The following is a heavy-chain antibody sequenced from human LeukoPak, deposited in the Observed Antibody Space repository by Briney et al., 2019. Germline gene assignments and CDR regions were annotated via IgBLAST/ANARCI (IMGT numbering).Heavy chain of an antibody. Sequence: GGSLRLSCAASGFTFDDYAMHWVRQAPGKGLEWVSLISGDGGSTYYADSVKGRFPISRDNSKNSLYLQMNSLRTEDTALYYCAKDTTIFGVAPPDYWGQGTLVTVSS. CDR2: ISGDGGST. J-gene: IGHJ4*02. D-gene: IGHD3-3*01. V-gene: IGHV3-43*02. CDR1: GFTFDDYA. CDR3: AKDTTIFGVAPPDY.